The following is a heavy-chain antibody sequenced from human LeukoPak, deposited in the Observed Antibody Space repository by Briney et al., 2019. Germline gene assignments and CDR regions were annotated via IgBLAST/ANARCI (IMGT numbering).Heavy chain of an antibody. CDR3: AKDGYDFWSGYYDYYYYYGMDV. CDR2: ISYDGSNK. CDR1: GFTFSSYG. Sequence: PEGSLRLSCAASGFTFSSYGMHWVRQAPGKGLEWVAVISYDGSNKYYADSVKGRFTISRDNSKNTLYLQMNSLRAEDTAVYYCAKDGYDFWSGYYDYYYYYGMDVWGQGTTVTVSS. J-gene: IGHJ6*02. D-gene: IGHD3-3*01. V-gene: IGHV3-30*18.